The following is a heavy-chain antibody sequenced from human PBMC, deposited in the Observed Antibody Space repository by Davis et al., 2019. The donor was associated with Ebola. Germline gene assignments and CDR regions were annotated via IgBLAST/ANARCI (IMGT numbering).Heavy chain of an antibody. CDR1: GYTFTSYA. J-gene: IGHJ6*02. CDR3: ARDWCSSATCYAGYYNGMDV. V-gene: IGHV1-3*01. CDR2: INGGNGNT. Sequence: AASVKVSCKASGYTFTSYAMHWVRQAPGQRLEWMGWINGGNGNTRYAQKLQGRVTITRDTSASTAYMELSSLRSEDTAVYYCARDWCSSATCYAGYYNGMDVWGQGTTVTVSS. D-gene: IGHD2-2*01.